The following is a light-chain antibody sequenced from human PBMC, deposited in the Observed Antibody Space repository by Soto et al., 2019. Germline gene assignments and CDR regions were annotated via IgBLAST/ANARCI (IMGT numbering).Light chain of an antibody. CDR2: GAS. CDR1: QSVSSK. V-gene: IGKV3-15*01. J-gene: IGKJ5*01. Sequence: EIVMTQSPATLSVSPGARATLSCRASQSVSSKLAWYQQKPGQAPRLLIYGASTRATGIPARFSGSRSGTEFTLTINNLEPEDFAVYYCQQRNVGPPITFGQGTRLEIK. CDR3: QQRNVGPPIT.